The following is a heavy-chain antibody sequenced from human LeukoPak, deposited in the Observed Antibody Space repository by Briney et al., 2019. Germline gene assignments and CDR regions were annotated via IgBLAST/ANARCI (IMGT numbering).Heavy chain of an antibody. CDR1: GFTFSSYW. Sequence: GGSLRLSCAASGFTFSSYWMSWVRQAPGKGLEWVANIKQDGSEKYYVDSVKGRFTISRDNAKNSLYLQMNSLRAEDTAVYYCARVFRGQHYYFDSWGQGTLVTVSS. J-gene: IGHJ4*02. D-gene: IGHD2-2*01. CDR3: ARVFRGQHYYFDS. CDR2: IKQDGSEK. V-gene: IGHV3-7*05.